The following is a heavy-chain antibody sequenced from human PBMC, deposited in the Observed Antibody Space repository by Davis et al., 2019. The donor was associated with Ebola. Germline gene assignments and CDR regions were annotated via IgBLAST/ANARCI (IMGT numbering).Heavy chain of an antibody. V-gene: IGHV4-59*01. CDR1: GGSISSYY. CDR2: IYYSGST. J-gene: IGHJ6*02. Sequence: SETLSLTCTVPGGSISSYYWSWIRQPPGKGLEWIGYIYYSGSTNYNPSLKSRVTISVDTSKNQFSLKLSSVTAADTAVYYCAREGVVGAVAGTGYYYYYGMDVWGQGTTVTVSS. CDR3: AREGVVGAVAGTGYYYYYGMDV. D-gene: IGHD6-19*01.